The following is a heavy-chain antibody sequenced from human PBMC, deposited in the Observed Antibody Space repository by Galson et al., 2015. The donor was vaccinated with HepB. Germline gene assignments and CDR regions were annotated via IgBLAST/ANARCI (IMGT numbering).Heavy chain of an antibody. Sequence: SLRLSCAASGFTFSSYGMHWVRQAPGKGLEWVAVISYDGSNKYYADSVKGRFTISRDNSKNTLYLQMNSLRAEDTAVYYCAKDTTRDWRTYYYGSGSSPWGQGTLVTVSS. J-gene: IGHJ5*02. CDR1: GFTFSSYG. V-gene: IGHV3-30*18. CDR2: ISYDGSNK. D-gene: IGHD3-10*01. CDR3: AKDTTRDWRTYYYGSGSSP.